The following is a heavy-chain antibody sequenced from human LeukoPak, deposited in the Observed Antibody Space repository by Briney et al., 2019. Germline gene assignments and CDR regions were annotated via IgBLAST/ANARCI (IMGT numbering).Heavy chain of an antibody. CDR2: ISYSGST. J-gene: IGHJ4*02. V-gene: IGHV4-38-2*02. Sequence: SETLPLTCTVSGYSISSGYYWGWIRQPPGKGLEWIGTISYSGSTFYSPSLKSRITISVDTSKNQFSLKLSSVTAADTAVYYCARVGGTGTAYWGQGTLVTVSS. D-gene: IGHD1-1*01. CDR3: ARVGGTGTAY. CDR1: GYSISSGYY.